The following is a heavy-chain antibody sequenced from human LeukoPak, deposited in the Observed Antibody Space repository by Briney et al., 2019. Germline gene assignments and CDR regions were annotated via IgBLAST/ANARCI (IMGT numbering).Heavy chain of an antibody. CDR1: GFTFSSYA. Sequence: GVSLRLSCAASGFTFSSYAMSWVRQAPGKGLEWVSAISGSGGSTYYADSVKGRYTISRDNSKNTLYLQMNSLRAEDTAVYYCAKEIRIAVAGTRGHGYFDYWGQGTLVTVSS. D-gene: IGHD6-19*01. CDR2: ISGSGGST. CDR3: AKEIRIAVAGTRGHGYFDY. J-gene: IGHJ4*02. V-gene: IGHV3-23*01.